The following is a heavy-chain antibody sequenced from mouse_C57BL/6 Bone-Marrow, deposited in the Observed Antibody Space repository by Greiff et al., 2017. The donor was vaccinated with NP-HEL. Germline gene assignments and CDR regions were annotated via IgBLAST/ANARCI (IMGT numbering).Heavy chain of an antibody. CDR2: ISDGGSYT. CDR3: ARAPHYYGSSWGFAY. Sequence: EVKLVESGGGLVKPGGSLKLSCAASGFTFSSYAMSWVRQTPEKRLEWVATISDGGSYTYYPDNVKGRFTISRDNAKNNLYLQMSHLKSEDTAMYYCARAPHYYGSSWGFAYWGQGTLVTVSA. CDR1: GFTFSSYA. J-gene: IGHJ3*01. D-gene: IGHD1-1*01. V-gene: IGHV5-4*03.